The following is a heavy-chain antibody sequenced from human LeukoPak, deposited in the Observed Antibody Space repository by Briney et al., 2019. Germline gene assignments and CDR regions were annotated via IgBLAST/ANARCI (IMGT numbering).Heavy chain of an antibody. CDR1: GYTFTSYY. Sequence: ASLKVSCKASGYTFTSYYMQWVRQGPGQGLEWMGIVNPSGGSTSYAQKFQGRVTMTRDTSTSTVYMELSSLRSEDTAVYYCAKTQRPDTAMVTLDYWGQGTLVTVSS. V-gene: IGHV1-46*01. D-gene: IGHD5-18*01. CDR3: AKTQRPDTAMVTLDY. J-gene: IGHJ4*02. CDR2: VNPSGGST.